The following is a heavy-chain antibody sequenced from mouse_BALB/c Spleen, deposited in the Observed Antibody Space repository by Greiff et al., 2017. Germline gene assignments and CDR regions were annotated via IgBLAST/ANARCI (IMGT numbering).Heavy chain of an antibody. V-gene: IGHV1-74*04. CDR2: IDPSDSET. D-gene: IGHD2-2*01. CDR1: GYSFTSYW. Sequence: HVQLQQSGPQLVRPGASVKISCKASGYSFTSYWMHWVKQRPGQGLEWIGMIDPSDSETRLNQKFKDKATLTVDKSSSTAYMQLSSPTSEDSAVYYCARSGEWGYVDYWGQGTTLTVSS. CDR3: ARSGEWGYVDY. J-gene: IGHJ2*01.